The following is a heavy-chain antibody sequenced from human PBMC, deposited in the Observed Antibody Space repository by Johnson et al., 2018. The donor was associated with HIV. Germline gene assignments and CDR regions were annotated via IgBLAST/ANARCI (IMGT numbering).Heavy chain of an antibody. CDR2: ISYDGSNK. D-gene: IGHD3-3*01. J-gene: IGHJ3*02. CDR3: ANILSSLEWFPDDAFDI. Sequence: QVQLMESGGGVVQPGRSLRLSCAASGFTFSSYAMHWVRQAPGKGLEWVAVISYDGSNKYYADSVKGRFTISRDNSKNTLYLQMNSLRAEDTAVYYCANILSSLEWFPDDAFDIWGQGTMVTVSS. CDR1: GFTFSSYA. V-gene: IGHV3-30-3*01.